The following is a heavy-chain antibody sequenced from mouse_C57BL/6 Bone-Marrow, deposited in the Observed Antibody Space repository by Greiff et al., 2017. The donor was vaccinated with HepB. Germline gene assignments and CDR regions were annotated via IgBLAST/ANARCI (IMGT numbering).Heavy chain of an antibody. J-gene: IGHJ2*01. V-gene: IGHV1-81*01. CDR1: GYTFTSYG. Sequence: QVHVKQSGAELARPGASVKLSCKASGYTFTSYGISWVKQRTGQGLEWIGEIYPRSGNTYYNEKFKGKATLTADKYPSTAYMEPRGLTSEDSAVYVCARSSRWGQGTTLTVSS. D-gene: IGHD6-1*01. CDR3: ARSSR. CDR2: IYPRSGNT.